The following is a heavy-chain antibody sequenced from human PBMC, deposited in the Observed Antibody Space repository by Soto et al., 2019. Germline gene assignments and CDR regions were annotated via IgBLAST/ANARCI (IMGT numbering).Heavy chain of an antibody. J-gene: IGHJ5*02. V-gene: IGHV4-31*03. CDR2: IYYSGST. CDR3: ARSVFP. Sequence: QVQLQESGPGLVKPSQTLSLTCTVSGGSINSGGYYWNWIRQHPGKGLEWIGYIYYSGSTYYNPSLKRRGTRSVDTPKNQFSLKLSSVTAAETAVYYCARSVFPWGQGTLVTVSS. CDR1: GGSINSGGYY.